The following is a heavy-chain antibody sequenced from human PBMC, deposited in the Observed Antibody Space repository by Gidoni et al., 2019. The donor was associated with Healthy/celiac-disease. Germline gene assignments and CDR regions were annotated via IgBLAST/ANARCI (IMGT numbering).Heavy chain of an antibody. D-gene: IGHD6-19*01. Sequence: EVQLVESGGGLVQPGGSLRLSCAASGFTFSSYEMNWVRQAPGKGLEWVSYISSSGSTIYYADSVKGRFTISRDNAKNSLYLQMNSLRAEDTAVYYCARVITYGSGWYGGADYWGQGTLVTVSS. V-gene: IGHV3-48*03. J-gene: IGHJ4*02. CDR1: GFTFSSYE. CDR3: ARVITYGSGWYGGADY. CDR2: ISSSGSTI.